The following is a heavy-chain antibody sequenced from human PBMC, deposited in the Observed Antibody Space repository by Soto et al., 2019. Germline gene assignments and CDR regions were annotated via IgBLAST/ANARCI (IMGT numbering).Heavy chain of an antibody. CDR3: ARDHPDTAMARIYWYFDL. D-gene: IGHD5-18*01. J-gene: IGHJ2*01. CDR1: GGSISSYY. Sequence: QVQLQESGPGLVKPSETLSLTCTVSGGSISSYYWSWIRQPPGKGLEWIGYIYYSGSTNYNPSLKSRVTISVDTSKNQYSLKLSSVTAADTAVYYCARDHPDTAMARIYWYFDLWGRGTLVTVSS. CDR2: IYYSGST. V-gene: IGHV4-59*01.